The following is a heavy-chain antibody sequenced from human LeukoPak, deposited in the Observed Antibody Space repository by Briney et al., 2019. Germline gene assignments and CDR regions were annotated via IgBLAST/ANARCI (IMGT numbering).Heavy chain of an antibody. CDR3: AREAVEMGRTFDY. J-gene: IGHJ4*02. CDR2: IYYSGST. D-gene: IGHD5-24*01. CDR1: GGSISSYY. V-gene: IGHV4-59*01. Sequence: SETLSLTCTVSGGSISSYYWSWVRQPPGKGLEWIGYIYYSGSTNYNPSLKSRVTISVDTSKNQFSLKLSSVTAADTAVCYCAREAVEMGRTFDYWGQGTLVTVSS.